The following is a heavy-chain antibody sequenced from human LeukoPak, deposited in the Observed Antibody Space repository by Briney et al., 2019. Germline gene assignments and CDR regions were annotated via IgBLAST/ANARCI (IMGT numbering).Heavy chain of an antibody. V-gene: IGHV4-38-2*01. CDR3: ARGGSDYYDSNGYSTDY. J-gene: IGHJ4*02. CDR2: IYHSGRS. D-gene: IGHD3-22*01. Sequence: SETLSLTCAVSGYFMSSGYYWGWTRQPPGKGLEWIGSIYHSGRSYYNPSLKSRVTISVDTSKNQFSLKLSSVTAADTALYYYARGGSDYYDSNGYSTDYWGQGILVTVSS. CDR1: GYFMSSGYY.